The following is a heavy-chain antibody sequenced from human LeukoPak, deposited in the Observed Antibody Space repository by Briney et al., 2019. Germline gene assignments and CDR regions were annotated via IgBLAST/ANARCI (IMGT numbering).Heavy chain of an antibody. D-gene: IGHD3-16*01. CDR3: ARVGGNTPDY. Sequence: GGSLRLSCAASGFTVSSNYMSWVRQAPGKGLEWVSIIYSGDGTFYADSVKGRFTISRDNSKNTLYLQMNGLRAEDTAVYYCARVGGNTPDYWGQGTLVTASS. CDR2: IYSGDGT. V-gene: IGHV3-66*01. J-gene: IGHJ4*02. CDR1: GFTVSSNY.